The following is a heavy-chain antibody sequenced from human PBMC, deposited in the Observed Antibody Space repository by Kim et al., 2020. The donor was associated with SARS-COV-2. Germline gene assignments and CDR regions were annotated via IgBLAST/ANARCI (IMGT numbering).Heavy chain of an antibody. CDR2: INPSGGST. D-gene: IGHD6-6*01. Sequence: ASVKVSCKASGYTFTSYYMHWVRQAPGQGLEWMGIINPSGGSTSYAQKFQGRVTMTRDTSTSTVYMELSSLRSEDTAVYYCARVGDSSSSEDWTVGYYYYGMDVWGRGTTVTVSS. CDR3: ARVGDSSSSEDWTVGYYYYGMDV. V-gene: IGHV1-46*01. CDR1: GYTFTSYY. J-gene: IGHJ6*02.